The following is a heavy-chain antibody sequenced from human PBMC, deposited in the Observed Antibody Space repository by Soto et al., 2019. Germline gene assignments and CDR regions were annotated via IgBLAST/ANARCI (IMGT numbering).Heavy chain of an antibody. CDR1: GGSISSGGYY. CDR3: ARKPYGDYVSGWFDP. CDR2: IYYSGST. V-gene: IGHV4-31*03. J-gene: IGHJ5*02. D-gene: IGHD4-17*01. Sequence: QVQLQESGPGLVKPSQTLSLTCTVSGGSISSGGYYWSWIRQHPGKGLEWIGYIYYSGSTYYNPSLKSRVTISVATSKNQFSLKLSSVTAADTAVYYCARKPYGDYVSGWFDPWGQGTLVTVSS.